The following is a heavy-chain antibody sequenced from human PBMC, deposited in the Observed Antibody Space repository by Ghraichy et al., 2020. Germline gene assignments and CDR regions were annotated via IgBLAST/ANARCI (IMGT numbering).Heavy chain of an antibody. Sequence: GESLNISCAASGFTFGNYTMSWVRQAPGKGLEWVSSISNTGGTIRYADSVKGRFTISRDNFNDVLYLEMNSLRAEDTAVYFCAKSHYYDSHGTYGWDWGQGTLVTVSS. V-gene: IGHV3-23*01. J-gene: IGHJ4*02. CDR1: GFTFGNYT. D-gene: IGHD3-16*01. CDR3: AKSHYYDSHGTYGWD. CDR2: ISNTGGTI.